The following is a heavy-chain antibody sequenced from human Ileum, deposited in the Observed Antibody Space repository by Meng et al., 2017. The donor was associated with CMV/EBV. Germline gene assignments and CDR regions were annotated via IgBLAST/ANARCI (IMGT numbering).Heavy chain of an antibody. CDR1: GFSLSTSGVG. Sequence: TFSGFSLSTSGVGVGWIRQPPGKALEWLALIYWNDDKRYSPSLKSRLTITKDTSKNQVVLTMTNMDPVDTATYYCAHLDYSNLFDYWGQGTLVTVSS. CDR3: AHLDYSNLFDY. J-gene: IGHJ4*02. V-gene: IGHV2-5*01. D-gene: IGHD4-11*01. CDR2: IYWNDDK.